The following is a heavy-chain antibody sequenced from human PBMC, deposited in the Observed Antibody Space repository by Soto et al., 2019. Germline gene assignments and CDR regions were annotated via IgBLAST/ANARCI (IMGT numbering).Heavy chain of an antibody. D-gene: IGHD3-10*01. V-gene: IGHV3-74*01. J-gene: IGHJ6*02. Sequence: GGSLRLSCAASGFTFSSYWMHWVRQAPGKGLVWVSRINSDGSSTSYADSVKGRFTISRDNSKNTLYLQMNSLRDEDTAVYYCASRGRYYGMDVWGQGTTVTVSS. CDR3: ASRGRYYGMDV. CDR2: INSDGSST. CDR1: GFTFSSYW.